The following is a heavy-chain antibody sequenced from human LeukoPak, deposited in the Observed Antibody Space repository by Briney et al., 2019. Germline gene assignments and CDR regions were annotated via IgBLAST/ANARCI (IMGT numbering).Heavy chain of an antibody. Sequence: SQTLSLTCTDSGGSITSSSNYWSWIRQPAGKGLEWIGRIYMSGNTHYKPSLESRVTISVDTSKNQFSLKLGSVTAADTAVYYCARHGNYYGSGSYYWGQGTLVTVSS. D-gene: IGHD3-10*01. V-gene: IGHV4-61*02. CDR1: GGSITSSSNY. CDR3: ARHGNYYGSGSYY. CDR2: IYMSGNT. J-gene: IGHJ4*02.